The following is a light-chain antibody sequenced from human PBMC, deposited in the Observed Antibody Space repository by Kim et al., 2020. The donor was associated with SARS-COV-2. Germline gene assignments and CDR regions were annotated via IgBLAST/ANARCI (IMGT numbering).Light chain of an antibody. CDR1: QSISSW. Sequence: DIQMTQSPSTLSASVGDRVTITCRASQSISSWLDWYQQKPGKAPKLLIYKASSLESGVPSRFSGSGSGTEFTLTISSLQPDDFATYYCQQYNSYSCTFGQGTKVDIK. V-gene: IGKV1-5*03. CDR3: QQYNSYSCT. J-gene: IGKJ1*01. CDR2: KAS.